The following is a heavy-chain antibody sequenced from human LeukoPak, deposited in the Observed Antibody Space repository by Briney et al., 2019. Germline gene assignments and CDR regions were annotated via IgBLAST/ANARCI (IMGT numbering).Heavy chain of an antibody. Sequence: GSLRLSCAASGFTFSSYSMNWVRQAPGKGLEWVSSISSSSSYIYYADLVKGRFTISRDNAKNSLYLQMNSLRAEDTAVYYCARDLIAVAGTGRDYWGQGTLVTVSS. J-gene: IGHJ4*02. CDR2: ISSSSSYI. D-gene: IGHD6-19*01. V-gene: IGHV3-21*01. CDR3: ARDLIAVAGTGRDY. CDR1: GFTFSSYS.